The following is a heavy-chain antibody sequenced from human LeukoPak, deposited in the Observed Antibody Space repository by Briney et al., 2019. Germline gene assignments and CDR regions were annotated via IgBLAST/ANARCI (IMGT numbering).Heavy chain of an antibody. CDR2: IKSKTDGGTT. D-gene: IGHD6-19*01. Sequence: GGSLRLSCAASGFTFSNAWMSWVRQAPGKGLGWVGRIKSKTDGGTTNYAAPVKGGFTISRDDSKNTLYLQMNSLKTEDTAVYYCTTEPGIAVAGTFDYWGQGTLVTVSS. CDR1: GFTFSNAW. CDR3: TTEPGIAVAGTFDY. J-gene: IGHJ4*02. V-gene: IGHV3-15*01.